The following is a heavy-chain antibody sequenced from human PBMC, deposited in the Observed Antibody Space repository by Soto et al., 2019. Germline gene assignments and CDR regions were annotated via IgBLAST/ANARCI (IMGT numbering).Heavy chain of an antibody. CDR1: GFTFSSYG. J-gene: IGHJ4*02. CDR2: ISYDGSNK. CDR3: AKPRRRCNTTSCRGGFGY. V-gene: IGHV3-30*18. Sequence: GGSLRLSCAASGFTFSSYGMHWVRQAPGKGPEWVAVISYDGSNKYYADSVKGRFTISRDNSKNTLYLQMNSLRAEDTAVYYCAKPRRRCNTTSCRGGFGYWGQGSLVTVSS. D-gene: IGHD2-2*01.